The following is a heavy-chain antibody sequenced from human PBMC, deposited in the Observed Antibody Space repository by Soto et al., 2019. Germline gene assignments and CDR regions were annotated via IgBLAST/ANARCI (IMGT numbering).Heavy chain of an antibody. CDR2: ISYDGSNK. Sequence: PGGSLRLSCAASGFTFSSYAMSWVRQAPGKGLEWVAVISYDGSNKYYADSVKGRFTISRDNSKNTLYLQMNSLRAEDTAVYYCAKDLRGNYYDSSGLDYWGQGTLVTVSS. D-gene: IGHD3-22*01. J-gene: IGHJ4*02. V-gene: IGHV3-30*18. CDR1: GFTFSSYA. CDR3: AKDLRGNYYDSSGLDY.